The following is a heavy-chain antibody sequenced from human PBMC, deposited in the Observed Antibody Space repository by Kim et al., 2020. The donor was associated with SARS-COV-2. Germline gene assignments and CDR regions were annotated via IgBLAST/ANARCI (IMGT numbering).Heavy chain of an antibody. Sequence: SETLSLTCAVYGGSFSGYYWSWIRQPPGKGLEWIGEINHSGSTNYNPSLKSRVTISVDTSKNQFSLKLSSVTAADTAVYYCARETMYYYDSSGYRRFDYWGQGTLVTVSS. D-gene: IGHD3-22*01. CDR2: INHSGST. CDR1: GGSFSGYY. CDR3: ARETMYYYDSSGYRRFDY. J-gene: IGHJ4*02. V-gene: IGHV4-34*01.